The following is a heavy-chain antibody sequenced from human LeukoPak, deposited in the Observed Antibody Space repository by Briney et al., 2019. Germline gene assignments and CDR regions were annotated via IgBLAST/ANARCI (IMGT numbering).Heavy chain of an antibody. D-gene: IGHD6-6*01. CDR1: GGSISSYY. J-gene: IGHJ6*03. V-gene: IGHV4-59*01. CDR3: ASGSKLEHYYYYMDV. CDR2: IYYSGST. Sequence: SETLSLTCTVSGGSISSYYWSWIRQPPGKGLEWIGYIYYSGSTNYNPSLKSRVSMSVDTSKNQFSLKLSSVTAADTAVYYCASGSKLEHYYYYMDVWGKGTTVTVSS.